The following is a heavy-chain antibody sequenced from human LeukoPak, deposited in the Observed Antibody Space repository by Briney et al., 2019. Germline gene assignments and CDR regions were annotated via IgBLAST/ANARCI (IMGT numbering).Heavy chain of an antibody. Sequence: SVKVSCKASGGTFSNYAISWVRQAPGQGLEWMGGIIPIFGTANYAQKFQGRVTITADESTSTAYMELSSLRSEDTAVYYCARVTYDSSGYMWYYFDYWGQGTLVTVSS. V-gene: IGHV1-69*13. D-gene: IGHD3-22*01. CDR3: ARVTYDSSGYMWYYFDY. CDR1: GGTFSNYA. CDR2: IIPIFGTA. J-gene: IGHJ4*02.